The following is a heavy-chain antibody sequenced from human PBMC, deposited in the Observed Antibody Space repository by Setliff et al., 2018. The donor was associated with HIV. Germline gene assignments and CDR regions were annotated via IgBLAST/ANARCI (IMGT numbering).Heavy chain of an antibody. D-gene: IGHD2-2*01. J-gene: IGHJ3*02. V-gene: IGHV5-51*01. Sequence: HGESLKISCKGSGYRFTSYWIGWVRQMPGKGLEWMGIIYPGDSDTRYSPSFQGQVTISADKSISIAYLQWSSLKASDTAMYYCARQSYCSSTSCYHDAFDIWGQGTMVTVS. CDR2: IYPGDSDT. CDR1: GYRFTSYW. CDR3: ARQSYCSSTSCYHDAFDI.